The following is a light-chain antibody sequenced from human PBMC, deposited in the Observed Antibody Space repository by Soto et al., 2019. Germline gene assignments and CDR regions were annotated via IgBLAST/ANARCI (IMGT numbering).Light chain of an antibody. Sequence: EIVLTQSPGTLSSSPGERATLSCRASQSVSNYLAWYQRKPGQAPRLLIYGASSRATGIPDRFSGSGSGTDFTLTISRLEPEDFAVYYCHQYGGSPQTFGQGTKVEIK. CDR1: QSVSNY. J-gene: IGKJ1*01. CDR3: HQYGGSPQT. CDR2: GAS. V-gene: IGKV3-20*01.